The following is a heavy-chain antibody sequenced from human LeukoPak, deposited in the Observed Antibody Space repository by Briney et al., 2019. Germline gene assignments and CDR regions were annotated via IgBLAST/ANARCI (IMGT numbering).Heavy chain of an antibody. J-gene: IGHJ4*02. CDR2: ISAHDGTR. CDR3: ARRSTLYSGGRFYFDY. V-gene: IGHV1-18*01. CDR1: GYTFTNYG. Sequence: GASVKVSCKASGYTFTNYGITWVRQAPGQGLEWMGWISAHDGTRNYALKHEDRVTMTTDTSTSTAYMELRGLRSDDTAVYYCARRSTLYSGGRFYFDYWGQGTLVTVSS. D-gene: IGHD1-26*01.